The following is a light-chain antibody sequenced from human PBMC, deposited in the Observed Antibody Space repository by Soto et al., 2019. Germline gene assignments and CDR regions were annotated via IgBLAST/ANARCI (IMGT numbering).Light chain of an antibody. CDR2: AAS. J-gene: IGKJ5*01. Sequence: DIQMTQSPSSLSVSVGDGGTITFRASQSIGGFLNWYQQKLGKAPKLLIYAASSLQSGVPSRFSGSGSGTDFTLTIRSLQPEDFATYYCQQFNNYPLTFGQGTRLEI. V-gene: IGKV1-39*01. CDR1: QSIGGF. CDR3: QQFNNYPLT.